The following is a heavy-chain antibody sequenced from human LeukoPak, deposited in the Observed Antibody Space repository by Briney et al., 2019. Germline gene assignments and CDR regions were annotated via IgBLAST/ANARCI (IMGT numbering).Heavy chain of an antibody. J-gene: IGHJ4*02. Sequence: GGSLRLSCAASGFTFSNYWMTWVRQAPGKGLEWVANIKQDGSEKYYVDSVKGRFTISRDNAKNSLYLQMNSLRAEDTAVYYCARDAPTTVTTDYWGQGTLVTVSS. CDR2: IKQDGSEK. V-gene: IGHV3-7*01. D-gene: IGHD4-17*01. CDR3: ARDAPTTVTTDY. CDR1: GFTFSNYW.